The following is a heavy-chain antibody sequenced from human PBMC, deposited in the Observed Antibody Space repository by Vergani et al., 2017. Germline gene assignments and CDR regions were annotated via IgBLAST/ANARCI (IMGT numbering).Heavy chain of an antibody. V-gene: IGHV1-18*01. CDR1: GYTFTSYG. CDR2: ISAYNGNT. D-gene: IGHD3-3*01. CDR3: ARALYYFWSCYYTYYFDY. J-gene: IGHJ4*02. Sequence: QVQLVQSGAEVKKPGASVKVSCKASGYTFTSYGISWVRQAPGQGLEWMGWISAYNGNTNYAQKLQGRVTMTPDTSTSTAYIELRSLRSDETAVYYCARALYYFWSCYYTYYFDYWGQGTLVTVSS.